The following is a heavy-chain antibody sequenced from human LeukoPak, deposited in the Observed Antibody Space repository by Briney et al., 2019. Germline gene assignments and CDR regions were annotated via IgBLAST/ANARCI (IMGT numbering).Heavy chain of an antibody. CDR1: GYTFAGYY. J-gene: IGHJ5*02. Sequence: ASVKVSCKASGYTFAGYYMHWVRQAPGQGLEWMGWINPNSGGTNYAQTFQGRVTMTRDTSISTAYMELSRLRSDDTAVYYCARDLYGGFGEQDPWGQGTLVTVSS. CDR2: INPNSGGT. D-gene: IGHD3-10*01. V-gene: IGHV1-2*02. CDR3: ARDLYGGFGEQDP.